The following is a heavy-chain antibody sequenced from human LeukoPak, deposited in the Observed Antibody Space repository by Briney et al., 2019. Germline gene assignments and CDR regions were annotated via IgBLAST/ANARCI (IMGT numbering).Heavy chain of an antibody. CDR3: ARDQSSSWHDSWISQNTRYYFDY. V-gene: IGHV3-21*01. CDR1: GFTFSSYS. D-gene: IGHD6-13*01. Sequence: GGSLRLSCAASGFTFSSYSMNWVRQAPGKGLEWVSSISSSSSYIYYADSVKGRFTISRDNAKNSLYLQMNSLRAEDTAVYYCARDQSSSWHDSWISQNTRYYFDYWGQGTLVTVSS. CDR2: ISSSSSYI. J-gene: IGHJ4*02.